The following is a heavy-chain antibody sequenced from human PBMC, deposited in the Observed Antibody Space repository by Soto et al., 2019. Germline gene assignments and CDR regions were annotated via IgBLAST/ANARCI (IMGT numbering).Heavy chain of an antibody. V-gene: IGHV4-59*01. CDR3: ARYNSYAIDY. J-gene: IGHJ4*02. CDR2: IHYSGTT. Sequence: SETLSLTCTVSGTSISSYYWSWIRQPPGKGLEWIANIHYSGTTNYNPSLASRVTLSVDTSKNQFSLKMTSVTAADRAMYFCARYNSYAIDYWGRGTLITVSS. D-gene: IGHD2-8*01. CDR1: GTSISSYY.